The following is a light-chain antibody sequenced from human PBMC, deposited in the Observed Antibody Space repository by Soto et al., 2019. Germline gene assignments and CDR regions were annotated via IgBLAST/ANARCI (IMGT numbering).Light chain of an antibody. CDR1: QSVSGSY. J-gene: IGKJ4*01. Sequence: PGERVTLSCSASQSVSGSYLTWYQQKPGQAPGLLIYGASTRATGIPAGFSGSGSGTDFTLTINSLQSEDFAVYYCQPHNNWPLTFGGGTKVDI. V-gene: IGKV3D-7*01. CDR2: GAS. CDR3: QPHNNWPLT.